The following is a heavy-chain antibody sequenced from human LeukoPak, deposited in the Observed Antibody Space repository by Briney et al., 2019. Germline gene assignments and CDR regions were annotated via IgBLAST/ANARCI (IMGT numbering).Heavy chain of an antibody. Sequence: GGSLRLSCAASGFIFSNYGMNWVRQAPGKGLEWVSSITSSGTYIYYADSVKGRFTISRDNAKNSLYLQMNSLRAEDTAVYYCARDRANIVVVSASEYWGQGTLVTVSS. D-gene: IGHD2-21*01. CDR3: ARDRANIVVVSASEY. J-gene: IGHJ4*02. CDR1: GFIFSNYG. CDR2: ITSSGTYI. V-gene: IGHV3-21*01.